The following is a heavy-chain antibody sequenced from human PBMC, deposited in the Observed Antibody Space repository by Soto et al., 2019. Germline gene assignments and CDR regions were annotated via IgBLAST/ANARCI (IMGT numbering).Heavy chain of an antibody. CDR1: GYTFTSYY. V-gene: IGHV1-46*01. D-gene: IGHD3-10*01. Sequence: ATVKVSCKASGYTFTSYYMHWVRQAPGQGLEWMGIINPSGGSTSYAQKFQGRVTMTRDTSTSTVYMELSSLRSEDTAVYYCARDXAYYYGSGSRYYYGMDVWGQGTTVTVSS. CDR2: INPSGGST. CDR3: ARDXAYYYGSGSRYYYGMDV. J-gene: IGHJ6*02.